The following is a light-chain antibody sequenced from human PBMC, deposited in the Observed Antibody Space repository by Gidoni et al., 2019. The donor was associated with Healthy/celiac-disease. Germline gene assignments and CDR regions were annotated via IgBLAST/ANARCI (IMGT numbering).Light chain of an antibody. CDR2: GAS. V-gene: IGKV3-15*01. CDR1: QSVSSN. J-gene: IGKJ4*01. CDR3: QQYNNWPLT. Sequence: EIVMTQSPATLSVSPGERATLSCRASQSVSSNLAWYQQKPGQAPQLLIYGASTRATGIPARFSGSGSGTEFTLTISSLQSEDFAVYYGQQYNNWPLTFGGGTKVEIK.